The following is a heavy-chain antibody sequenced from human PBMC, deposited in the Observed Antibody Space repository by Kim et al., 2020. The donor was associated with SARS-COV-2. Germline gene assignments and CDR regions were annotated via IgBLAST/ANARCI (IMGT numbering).Heavy chain of an antibody. D-gene: IGHD3-22*01. Sequence: SETLSLTCAVYGGSFSGYYWSWILQPPGKGLEWIGEINHSGSTNYNPSLKSRVTISVDTSKNQFSLKLSSVTAADTAVYYCARGLATMIPVYWGQGTLVT. J-gene: IGHJ4*02. CDR2: INHSGST. CDR3: ARGLATMIPVY. CDR1: GGSFSGYY. V-gene: IGHV4-34*01.